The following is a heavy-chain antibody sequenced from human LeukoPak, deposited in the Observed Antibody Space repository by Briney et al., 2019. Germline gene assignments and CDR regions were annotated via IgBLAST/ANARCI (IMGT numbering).Heavy chain of an antibody. D-gene: IGHD3-10*01. CDR3: VRDWGYYGSGSYIFDY. V-gene: IGHV3-30*02. Sequence: SCDYGMDWVRQAPGLGLEWVAFIRYSGSRKYYADSVKGRFTISRDNSRNTLYLQMHSLRADDTAVYYCVRDWGYYGSGSYIFDYWGQGTLVTVSS. J-gene: IGHJ4*02. CDR1: SCDYG. CDR2: IRYSGSRK.